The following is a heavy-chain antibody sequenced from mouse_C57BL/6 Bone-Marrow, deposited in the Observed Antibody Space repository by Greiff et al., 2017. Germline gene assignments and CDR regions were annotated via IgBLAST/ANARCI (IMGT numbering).Heavy chain of an antibody. CDR2: ISSGSSTI. CDR1: GFTFSDYG. Sequence: DVKLVESGGGLVKPGGSLKLSCAASGFTFSDYGMHWVRQAPEKGLEWVAYISSGSSTIYYADPVKGRFTISRDNAKNTLFLQMTSLRSEDTAMYYCARWLLNWYFDVWGTGTTVTVSS. CDR3: ARWLLNWYFDV. J-gene: IGHJ1*03. V-gene: IGHV5-17*01. D-gene: IGHD2-3*01.